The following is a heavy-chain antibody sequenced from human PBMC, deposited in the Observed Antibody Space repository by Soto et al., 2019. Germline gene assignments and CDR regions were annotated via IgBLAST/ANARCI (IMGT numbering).Heavy chain of an antibody. D-gene: IGHD3-22*01. CDR3: ARHNYYDSSGYLFDY. CDR2: IYYSGST. Sequence: SETLSLTCTFSGGSISSYYWSLIRQPPGKGLEWIGYIYYSGSTNYNPSLKSRVTISVDTSKNQFSLKLSSVTAADTAVYYCARHNYYDSSGYLFDYWGQGTLVTVSS. V-gene: IGHV4-59*01. CDR1: GGSISSYY. J-gene: IGHJ4*02.